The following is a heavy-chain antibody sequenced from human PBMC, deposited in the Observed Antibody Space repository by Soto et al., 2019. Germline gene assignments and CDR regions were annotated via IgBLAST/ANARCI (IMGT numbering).Heavy chain of an antibody. D-gene: IGHD1-26*01. CDR1: GYRFAIYC. CDR3: ARTPVIVGPYDTFDI. CDR2: IYPGDSDT. V-gene: IGHV5-51*01. J-gene: IGHJ3*02. Sequence: PGESLKISCHGSGYRFAIYCIGLVLQMPGKGLEWMGIIYPGDSDTRYSPSFQGQVTISADKSISTAYLQWSSLKASDTAMYYCARTPVIVGPYDTFDIWGPGTMVTVSS.